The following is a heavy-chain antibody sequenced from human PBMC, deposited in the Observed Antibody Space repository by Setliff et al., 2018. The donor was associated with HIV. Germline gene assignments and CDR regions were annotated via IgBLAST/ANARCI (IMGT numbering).Heavy chain of an antibody. J-gene: IGHJ4*02. CDR3: ARNARDHFYGSGHIDK. Sequence: ASVKFSCKASGYTFTSYGFSWVRQAPGQGLQWMGWISAYSGDTRFAQEFQGRLTMTTDTSTNTAYMALGSLKSDDTAVNYCARNARDHFYGSGHIDKWGQGTQVTVSS. D-gene: IGHD3-10*01. CDR1: GYTFTSYG. V-gene: IGHV1-18*01. CDR2: ISAYSGDT.